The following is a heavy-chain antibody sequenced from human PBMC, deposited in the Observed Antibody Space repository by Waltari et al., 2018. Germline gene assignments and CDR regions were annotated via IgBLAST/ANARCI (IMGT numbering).Heavy chain of an antibody. V-gene: IGHV4-61*09. J-gene: IGHJ4*02. CDR2: IYTSGST. CDR3: ACGDYGDYGRTGGY. CDR1: GGSISSGSYY. D-gene: IGHD4-17*01. Sequence: QVQLQESGPGLVKPSQTLSLTCTVSGGSISSGSYYWGWIRQPAGKGLEWIGYIYTSGSTNYNPSLKSRVTISVDTSKNQFSLKLSSVTAADTAVYYCACGDYGDYGRTGGYWGQGTLVTVSS.